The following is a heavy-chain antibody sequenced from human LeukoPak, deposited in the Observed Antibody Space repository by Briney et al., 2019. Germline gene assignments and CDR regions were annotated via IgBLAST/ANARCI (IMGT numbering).Heavy chain of an antibody. V-gene: IGHV4-4*09. D-gene: IGHD4/OR15-4a*01. CDR1: GVSFSSFQ. Sequence: YPSETLSLTCTVSGVSFSSFQWSCIRQSPVKGLEWIGNIHMTGRTDYNPSLKSRVTISMDTSKSQFSLLVASVSAADTAIFLGAEGIRAKVAPFDLLGQGILVTVSP. CDR3: AEGIRAKVAPFDL. J-gene: IGHJ4*02. CDR2: IHMTGRT.